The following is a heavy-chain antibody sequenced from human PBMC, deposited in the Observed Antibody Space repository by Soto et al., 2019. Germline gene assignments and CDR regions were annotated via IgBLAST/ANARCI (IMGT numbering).Heavy chain of an antibody. D-gene: IGHD3-10*01. CDR3: EREVLWSRYFDS. CDR1: GFIFSNYV. Sequence: GGSLRLSCTASGFIFSNYVMYWVRQAPGKGLEWVAFMSYDGTTKSYADSVKGRFTISRDNSQNTLYLQMDSLRPEDTGVYYCEREVLWSRYFDSWGQGSLVTVSS. J-gene: IGHJ4*02. CDR2: MSYDGTTK. V-gene: IGHV3-30-3*01.